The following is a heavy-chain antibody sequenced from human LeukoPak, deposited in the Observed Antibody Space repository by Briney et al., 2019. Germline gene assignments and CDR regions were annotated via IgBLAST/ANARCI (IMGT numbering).Heavy chain of an antibody. CDR2: ISTYNGNT. CDR1: GYTFTSYG. CDR3: ARSSLAVAGSVFDY. V-gene: IGHV1-18*01. J-gene: IGHJ4*02. Sequence: ASVKLSCTASGYTFTSYGISWVRQAPGQGLEWMGWISTYNGNTHYAQKLQGRVTMTTDTSTSTVYMELRSLRSDDTAVYYCARSSLAVAGSVFDYWGQGTLVTVSS. D-gene: IGHD6-19*01.